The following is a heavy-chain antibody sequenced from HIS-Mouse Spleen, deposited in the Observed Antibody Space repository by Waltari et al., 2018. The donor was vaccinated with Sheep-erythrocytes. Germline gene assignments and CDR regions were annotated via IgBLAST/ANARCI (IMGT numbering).Heavy chain of an antibody. CDR2: IYYSGST. Sequence: QLQLQESGPGLVKPSETLSLTCTVSGGSTSSSSYYWGWIGQPPGKGLDWIGSIYYSGSTYYNPSLKSRVTISVDTSKNQFSLKLSSVTAADTAVYYCARDEGTYYDFWSGYPPSYYFDYWGQGTLVTVSS. CDR1: GGSTSSSSYY. J-gene: IGHJ4*02. V-gene: IGHV4-39*07. D-gene: IGHD3-3*01. CDR3: ARDEGTYYDFWSGYPPSYYFDY.